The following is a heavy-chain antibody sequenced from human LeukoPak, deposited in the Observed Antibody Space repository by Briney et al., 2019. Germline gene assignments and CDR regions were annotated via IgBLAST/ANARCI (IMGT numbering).Heavy chain of an antibody. CDR2: INHSGST. D-gene: IGHD1-7*01. Sequence: PGGSLRLSCVVSGFTVSNNYMSWVRQPPGKGLEWIGEINHSGSTNYNPSLKSRVTISVDTSKNQFSLKLSSVTAADTAVYYCARVKYWNYVIYYYGMDAWGQGTTVTVSS. CDR1: GFTVSNNY. J-gene: IGHJ6*02. V-gene: IGHV4-34*01. CDR3: ARVKYWNYVIYYYGMDA.